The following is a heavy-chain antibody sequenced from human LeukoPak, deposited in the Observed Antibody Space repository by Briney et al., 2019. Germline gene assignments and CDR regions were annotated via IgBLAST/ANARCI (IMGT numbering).Heavy chain of an antibody. CDR1: GGSISSYY. V-gene: IGHV4-59*01. CDR3: VAFRITMVRGVIDDY. D-gene: IGHD3-10*01. CDR2: IYYSGST. Sequence: SETLSLTCTVSGGSISSYYWSWIRQPPGKGLEWIGYIYYSGSTNYNPSLKGRITISVDTSKNQFSLKLSSVTAADTAVYYCVAFRITMVRGVIDDYWGQGTLVTVSS. J-gene: IGHJ4*02.